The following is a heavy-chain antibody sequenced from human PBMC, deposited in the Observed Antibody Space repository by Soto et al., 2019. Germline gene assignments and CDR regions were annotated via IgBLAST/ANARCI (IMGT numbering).Heavy chain of an antibody. CDR1: GYTFTSYG. Sequence: QVQLVQSGAEVKKPGASVKVSCKASGYTFTSYGISWVRQAPGQGLEWMGWISAYNGNTNYAQKLQGRVTMTTDTSKSKAYMELRSLRYDDTAVYYCARDRAGSHTGKPIDYWGQGTLVTVSS. V-gene: IGHV1-18*01. J-gene: IGHJ4*02. CDR3: ARDRAGSHTGKPIDY. D-gene: IGHD1-26*01. CDR2: ISAYNGNT.